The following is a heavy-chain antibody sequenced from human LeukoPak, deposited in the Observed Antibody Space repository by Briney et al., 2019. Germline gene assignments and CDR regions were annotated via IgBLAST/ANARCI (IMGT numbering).Heavy chain of an antibody. CDR2: ISQDESNK. Sequence: GGSLRLSCAASGFTFSSFVMHWFRQTPVKGLEWVAAISQDESNKYYADSVKGRFTISRDNSKNTVYMQMNSLRAEDTAVYCCAKEEDAFDIWGQGTMVTVSS. CDR1: GFTFSSFV. CDR3: AKEEDAFDI. J-gene: IGHJ3*02. V-gene: IGHV3-30*18.